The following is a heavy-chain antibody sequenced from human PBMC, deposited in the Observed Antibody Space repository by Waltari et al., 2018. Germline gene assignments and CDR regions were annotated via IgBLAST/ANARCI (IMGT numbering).Heavy chain of an antibody. V-gene: IGHV4-31*03. CDR2: IYYSGST. CDR1: GASISSGGYY. Sequence: QVQLQESGPGLVKPSQPLSLTCPVSGASISSGGYYWSWIRQHPGKGLEWIGYIYYSGSTYYNPSLKSRVTISVDTSKNQFSLKLSSVTAADTAVYYCASSAAAGIPTLFDYWGQGTLVTVSS. D-gene: IGHD6-13*01. CDR3: ASSAAAGIPTLFDY. J-gene: IGHJ4*02.